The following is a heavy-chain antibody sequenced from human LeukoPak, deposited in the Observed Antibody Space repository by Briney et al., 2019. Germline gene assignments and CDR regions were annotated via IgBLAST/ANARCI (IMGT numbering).Heavy chain of an antibody. Sequence: GRSLRLSCAASGFTFSSYGMHWVRQAPGKGLEWVAVISYDGSNKYYADSVKGRFTISRDNSKNTLYLQMNSLRAEDTAVYYCAKSIVVVTAIHDAFDIWGQGTMITVSS. J-gene: IGHJ3*02. CDR1: GFTFSSYG. CDR3: AKSIVVVTAIHDAFDI. CDR2: ISYDGSNK. V-gene: IGHV3-30*18. D-gene: IGHD2-21*02.